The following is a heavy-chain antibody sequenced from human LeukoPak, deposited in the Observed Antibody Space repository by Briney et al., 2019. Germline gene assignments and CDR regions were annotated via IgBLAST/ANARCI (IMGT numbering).Heavy chain of an antibody. CDR3: AGGELGYGDYLPHFDY. V-gene: IGHV4-34*01. CDR1: GGSFSGYY. CDR2: INHSGST. D-gene: IGHD4-17*01. Sequence: SETLSLTCAVYGGSFSGYYWSWIRQPPGKGLEWIGEINHSGSTNYNPSLKSRVTISVDTSKNQFSLKLSSVTAADTAVYYCAGGELGYGDYLPHFDYWGQGTLVTVSS. J-gene: IGHJ4*02.